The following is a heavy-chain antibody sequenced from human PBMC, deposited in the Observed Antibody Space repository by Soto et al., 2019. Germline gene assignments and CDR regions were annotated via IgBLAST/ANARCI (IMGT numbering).Heavy chain of an antibody. CDR3: ARHDYGSGSTYFDY. Sequence: SDTLSLTCTVSGGSISSYYWSWIRQPPGKGLEWIGYIYYSGSTNYNPSLKSRVTISVDTSKNQFSLKLNSMTAADTAVYYCARHDYGSGSTYFDYWGQGTLVPVSS. J-gene: IGHJ4*02. CDR2: IYYSGST. D-gene: IGHD3-16*01. V-gene: IGHV4-59*08. CDR1: GGSISSYY.